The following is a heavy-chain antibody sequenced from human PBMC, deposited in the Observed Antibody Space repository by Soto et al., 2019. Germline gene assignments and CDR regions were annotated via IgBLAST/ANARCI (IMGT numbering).Heavy chain of an antibody. CDR3: ATASHAYSVFMDV. D-gene: IGHD1-26*01. J-gene: IGHJ6*02. CDR2: ISGTSRST. V-gene: IGHV3-23*01. CDR1: GFTISNHA. Sequence: GGSLRLSCEASGFTISNHAMSWVRQAPGKGLEWVSGISGTSRSTYYADSAKGRFTISRDNSENTLYLQMTSLRADDTAVYYCATASHAYSVFMDVWGQGTTVTVSS.